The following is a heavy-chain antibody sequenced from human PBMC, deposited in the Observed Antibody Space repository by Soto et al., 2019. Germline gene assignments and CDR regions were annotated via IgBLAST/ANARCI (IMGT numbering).Heavy chain of an antibody. CDR1: GYSFTSYW. CDR3: ARDMHAGFTHYFDP. J-gene: IGHJ5*02. Sequence: GESLKISCRVSGYSFTSYWISWVRQMPGKGLEWMGRIDPTDSYANYSPSFQGHVTFSVDRSINTAYLQWSSLKAPDTAVYYCARDMHAGFTHYFDPWGQGTLVTVSS. D-gene: IGHD1-26*01. CDR2: IDPTDSYA. V-gene: IGHV5-10-1*01.